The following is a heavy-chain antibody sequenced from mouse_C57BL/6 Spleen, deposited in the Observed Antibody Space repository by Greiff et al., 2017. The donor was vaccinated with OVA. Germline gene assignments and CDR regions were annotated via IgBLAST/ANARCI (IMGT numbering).Heavy chain of an antibody. CDR1: GFTFSSYA. CDR2: ISDGGSYT. V-gene: IGHV5-4*01. D-gene: IGHD1-1*01. J-gene: IGHJ2*01. CDR3: ARDRTYGSNFDY. Sequence: EVQRVESGGGLVKPGGSLKLSCAASGFTFSSYAMSWVRQTPEKRLEWVATISDGGSYTYYPDNVKGRFTISRDNAKNNLYLQMSHLKSEDTAMYYCARDRTYGSNFDYWGQGTTLTVSS.